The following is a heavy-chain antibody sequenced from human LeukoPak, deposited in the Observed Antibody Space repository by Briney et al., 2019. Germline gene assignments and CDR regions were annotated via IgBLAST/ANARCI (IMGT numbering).Heavy chain of an antibody. CDR2: IYYSGST. Sequence: PSETLSLTCTVSGGSISSSSYYWGWIRQPPGKGLEWIGTIYYSGSTYYNPSLKSRVTISVDTSKNQFSLKLSSVTAADTAVYYCASHYYGSGSRDYWGQGTLVTVSS. V-gene: IGHV4-39*01. D-gene: IGHD3-10*01. CDR3: ASHYYGSGSRDY. J-gene: IGHJ4*02. CDR1: GGSISSSSYY.